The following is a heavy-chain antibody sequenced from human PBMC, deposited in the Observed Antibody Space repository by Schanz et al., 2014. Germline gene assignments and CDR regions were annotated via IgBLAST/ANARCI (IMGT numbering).Heavy chain of an antibody. V-gene: IGHV1-2*02. CDR2: INPNSGET. CDR3: ARARYTGYDCSGY. D-gene: IGHD5-12*01. Sequence: QVQLVQSGPAVKKPGASMKVSCLASGYSFTEYFLHWVRQAPGQGLEWMGWINPNSGETNYEQKFKGRVALTSHTSISTAFMELSGLTSDDTATYFCARARYTGYDCSGYWGQGTLLIVSS. CDR1: GYSFTEYF. J-gene: IGHJ4*02.